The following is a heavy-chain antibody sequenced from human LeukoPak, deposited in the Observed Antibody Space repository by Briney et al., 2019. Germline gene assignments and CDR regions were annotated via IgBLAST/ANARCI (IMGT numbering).Heavy chain of an antibody. J-gene: IGHJ6*02. CDR3: AISGSIAAARDYYGMDV. V-gene: IGHV5-51*01. CDR2: IYPGDSDT. Sequence: GESLKISCKGSGYSFTSYWIGWVRQMPGKGLEWMGIIYPGDSDTRYSPPFQGQVTISADKSISTAYLQWSSLKASDTAMYYCAISGSIAAARDYYGMDVWGQGTTVTVSS. CDR1: GYSFTSYW. D-gene: IGHD6-13*01.